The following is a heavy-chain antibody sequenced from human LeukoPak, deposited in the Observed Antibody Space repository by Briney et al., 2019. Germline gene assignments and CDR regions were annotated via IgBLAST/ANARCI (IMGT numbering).Heavy chain of an antibody. Sequence: GGXLXXSCAASGFTFSSDWMHWVRQAPGKGLVWVSRINSDGSSTNYADYVKGRFTIHREKAKKTMYMQIKSLRAEDTAVYYCASPIAVAGPYYFDYWGQGTLVTVSS. J-gene: IGHJ4*02. CDR3: ASPIAVAGPYYFDY. D-gene: IGHD6-19*01. CDR1: GFTFSSDW. CDR2: INSDGSST. V-gene: IGHV3-74*01.